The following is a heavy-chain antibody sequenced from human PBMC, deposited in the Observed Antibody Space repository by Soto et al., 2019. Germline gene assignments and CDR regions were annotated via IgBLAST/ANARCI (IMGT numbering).Heavy chain of an antibody. CDR2: SSPRGDTI. V-gene: IGHV3-48*02. CDR3: AKGPHTNVGWPYYFES. CDR1: EFSLANYP. Sequence: AGSLRLSCVAPEFSLANYPMNWVRQTPGKGLEWISYSSPRGDTIYYADSVEVRFTISRDNARNSLSLHMSSLRDEDSALYYCAKGPHTNVGWPYYFESWGQGVPVTVSS. D-gene: IGHD6-19*01. J-gene: IGHJ4*02.